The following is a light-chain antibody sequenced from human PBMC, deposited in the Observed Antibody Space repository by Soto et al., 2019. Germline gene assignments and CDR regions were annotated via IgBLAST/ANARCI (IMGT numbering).Light chain of an antibody. Sequence: QSVLTQPPSASGTPGQRVTISCSGSSSNIGSHTVNWYQQLPGTAPKLLIYSNSQRPSGIPDRFSGSKSGTSASLAISGLQSEDEADYYCAAWDGRLNGKVFGTGTKLTV. CDR3: AAWDGRLNGKV. CDR2: SNS. J-gene: IGLJ1*01. V-gene: IGLV1-44*01. CDR1: SSNIGSHT.